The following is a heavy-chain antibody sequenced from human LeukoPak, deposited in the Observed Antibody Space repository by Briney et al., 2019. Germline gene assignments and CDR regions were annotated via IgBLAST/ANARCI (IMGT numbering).Heavy chain of an antibody. V-gene: IGHV3-30*03. CDR1: GFTFSSYG. J-gene: IGHJ3*02. D-gene: IGHD1-26*01. CDR2: ISYDGSNK. Sequence: GGSLRLSCAASGFTFSSYGMHWVRQAPGKGLEWVAVISYDGSNKYYADSVKGRFTISRDNSKNSLYLQMNSLRAEDTAVYYCARDIVGAAEDAFDIWGQGTMVTVSS. CDR3: ARDIVGAAEDAFDI.